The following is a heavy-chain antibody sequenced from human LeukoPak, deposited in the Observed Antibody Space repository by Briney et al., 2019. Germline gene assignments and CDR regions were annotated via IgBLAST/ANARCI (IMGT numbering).Heavy chain of an antibody. V-gene: IGHV3-48*04. CDR1: GFTFSSYA. Sequence: PGGSLRLSCAASGFTFSSYAMSWVRQAPGKGLEWVSYISSSSSTIYYADSVRGRFTISRDNAKNSLYLQMNSLRAEDTAVYYCVTYYYGSGSYVMIYWGQGTLVTVSS. CDR2: ISSSSSTI. J-gene: IGHJ4*02. CDR3: VTYYYGSGSYVMIY. D-gene: IGHD3-10*01.